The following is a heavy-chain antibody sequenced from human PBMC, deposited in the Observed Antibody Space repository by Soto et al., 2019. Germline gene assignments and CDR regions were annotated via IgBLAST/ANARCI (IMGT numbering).Heavy chain of an antibody. CDR1: GFTFSSYG. V-gene: IGHV3-30*18. CDR2: ISYDGSNK. Sequence: GGSLRLSCAASGFTFSSYGMHWVRQAPGKGLEWVAVISYDGSNKYYADSVKGRFTISRDNSKNTLYLQMNSLRAEDTAVYYCAKDAYLIAVVGVDYWGQGTLVTVSS. CDR3: AKDAYLIAVVGVDY. D-gene: IGHD6-19*01. J-gene: IGHJ4*02.